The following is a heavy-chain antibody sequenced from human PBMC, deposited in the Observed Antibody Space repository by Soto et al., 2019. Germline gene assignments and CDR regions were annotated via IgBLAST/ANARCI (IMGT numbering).Heavy chain of an antibody. CDR2: FSCSGDNT. Sequence: PGGSLRLSCAASGFTFRNYAMNWFRQAPGKGLEWVSGFSCSGDNTFYADSVEGRFTISRDNSKNTLFLQMNSLRAEDSAVYYCARVPGGTYREFDYWGQGTLVTVSS. V-gene: IGHV3-23*01. J-gene: IGHJ4*02. CDR3: ARVPGGTYREFDY. CDR1: GFTFRNYA. D-gene: IGHD2-15*01.